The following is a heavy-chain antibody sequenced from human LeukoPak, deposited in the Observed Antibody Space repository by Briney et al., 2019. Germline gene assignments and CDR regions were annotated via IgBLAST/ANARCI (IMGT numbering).Heavy chain of an antibody. J-gene: IGHJ6*02. Sequence: PGGSLRLSCAASGFTFTSYSMNWVRQAPGKGLEWVSYISSSGSTISYADSVKGRFTISRDNAKNSLYLQMNSLRAEDTAVYYCAREGYSSGSGRVYYYYGMDVWGQGTTVTVSS. CDR2: ISSSGSTI. CDR3: AREGYSSGSGRVYYYYGMDV. CDR1: GFTFTSYS. V-gene: IGHV3-48*04. D-gene: IGHD3-22*01.